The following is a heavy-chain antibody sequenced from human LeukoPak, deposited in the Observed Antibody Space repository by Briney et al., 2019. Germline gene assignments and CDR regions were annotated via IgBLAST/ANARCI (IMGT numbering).Heavy chain of an antibody. CDR2: IYYSGST. CDR3: AREVNEGYCGGDCYSLPDY. CDR1: GGSISSYY. V-gene: IGHV4-59*12. Sequence: PSETLSLTCTVSGGSISSYYWSWIRQPPGKGLEWIGYIYYSGSTNYNPSLKSRVTISVDTSKNQFSLKLSSVTAADTAVYYCAREVNEGYCGGDCYSLPDYWGQGTLVTVSS. J-gene: IGHJ4*02. D-gene: IGHD2-21*02.